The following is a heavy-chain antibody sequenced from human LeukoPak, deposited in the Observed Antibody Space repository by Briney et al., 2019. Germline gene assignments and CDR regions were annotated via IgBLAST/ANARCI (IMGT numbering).Heavy chain of an antibody. D-gene: IGHD3-10*01. Sequence: SENPSLTCTVSGYSISSGYYWGWIRQPPGKGLEWIGSIYHSGSTYYNPSLKSRVTISVDTSKNQFSLKLSSVTAADTAVYYCAREGGSGSWNYFDYWGQGTLVTVSS. J-gene: IGHJ4*02. CDR2: IYHSGST. CDR1: GYSISSGYY. V-gene: IGHV4-38-2*02. CDR3: AREGGSGSWNYFDY.